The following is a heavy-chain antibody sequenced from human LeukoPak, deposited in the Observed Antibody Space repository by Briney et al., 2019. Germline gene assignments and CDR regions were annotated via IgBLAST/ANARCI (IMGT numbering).Heavy chain of an antibody. CDR2: IIPIFGTA. Sequence: SVKVSCKASGGTFSSYAISWVRQAPGQGLEWMGGIIPIFGTANYAQKSQGRVTITTDESTSTAYMELSSLRSEDTAVYYCARARRGYSYGPRDYYYMDVWGKGTTVTVSS. J-gene: IGHJ6*03. D-gene: IGHD5-18*01. V-gene: IGHV1-69*05. CDR3: ARARRGYSYGPRDYYYMDV. CDR1: GGTFSSYA.